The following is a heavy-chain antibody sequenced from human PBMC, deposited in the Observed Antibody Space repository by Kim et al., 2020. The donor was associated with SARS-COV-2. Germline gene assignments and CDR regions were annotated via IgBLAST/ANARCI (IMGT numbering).Heavy chain of an antibody. CDR3: ARGLLWFGDPPYGMDV. CDR2: INPNSGGT. J-gene: IGHJ6*02. V-gene: IGHV1-2*04. CDR1: GYTFTGYY. D-gene: IGHD3-10*01. Sequence: ASVKVSCKASGYTFTGYYMHWVRQAPGQGLEWMGWINPNSGGTNYAQKFQGWVTMTRDTSISTAYMELSRLRSDDTAVYYCARGLLWFGDPPYGMDVWGQGTTVTVSS.